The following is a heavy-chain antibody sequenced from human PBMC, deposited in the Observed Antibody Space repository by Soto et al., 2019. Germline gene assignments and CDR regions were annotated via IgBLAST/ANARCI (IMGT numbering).Heavy chain of an antibody. V-gene: IGHV3-30*18. CDR1: GFTFSNYI. CDR2: ILHDGNNK. D-gene: IGHD2-21*02. CDR3: AKDHCGGDCYSEPYFDS. Sequence: GGSLRLSCAASGFTFSNYILHWVRQAPGKGLEWVAMILHDGNNKYYADSVKGRFTVSRDNSKNMVYLQMNSLRAEDTAVYYCAKDHCGGDCYSEPYFDSWGQGTLVTVSS. J-gene: IGHJ4*02.